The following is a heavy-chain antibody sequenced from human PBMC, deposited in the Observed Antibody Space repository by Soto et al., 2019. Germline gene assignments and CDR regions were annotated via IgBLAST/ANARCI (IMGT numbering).Heavy chain of an antibody. CDR3: ARGWGSGVRHSGLDV. CDR2: IWYDGSKR. Sequence: QEQLVESGGGVVQPGRSLRLSCAASGFSFRNYGIHWVRQAPGKGLDWVAVIWYDGSKRYYADSVRGRFTISRDNSGNTVHLQMDSLRAEDTAVYYCARGWGSGVRHSGLDVWGQGTTVVVS. D-gene: IGHD6-19*01. J-gene: IGHJ3*01. V-gene: IGHV3-33*01. CDR1: GFSFRNYG.